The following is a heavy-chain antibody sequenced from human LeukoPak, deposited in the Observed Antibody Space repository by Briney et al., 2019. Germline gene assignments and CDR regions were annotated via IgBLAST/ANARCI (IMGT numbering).Heavy chain of an antibody. J-gene: IGHJ4*02. CDR2: IYSGGAT. D-gene: IGHD3-3*01. CDR1: GLPFGLNY. V-gene: IGHV3-66*02. Sequence: TGGSLRLSCAASGLPFGLNYMSWVRWTPGRGLEWVSVIYSGGATYYAVSVKGRFTISRDSSKNTVHLQMNRLTPGDTGVYHCARRPDFWSSSYTQGDRFDSWGQGTLVTVSS. CDR3: ARRPDFWSSSYTQGDRFDS.